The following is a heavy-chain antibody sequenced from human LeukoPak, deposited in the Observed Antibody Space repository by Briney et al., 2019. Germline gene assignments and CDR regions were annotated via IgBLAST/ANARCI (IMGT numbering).Heavy chain of an antibody. D-gene: IGHD3-3*01. CDR1: GGTFRSYA. CDR2: IIPIFDTA. CDR3: ASSITISGVVDFDY. J-gene: IGHJ4*02. Sequence: ASVKVSCKASGGTFRSYAISWVRQAPGQGLAWMGGIIPIFDTANYAQKFQGRVTITADESTSTAYMELSSLRSEDTAVYYCASSITISGVVDFDYWGQGTLVTVSS. V-gene: IGHV1-69*01.